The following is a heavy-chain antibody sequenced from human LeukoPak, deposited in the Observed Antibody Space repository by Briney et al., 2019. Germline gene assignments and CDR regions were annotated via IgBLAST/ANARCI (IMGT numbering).Heavy chain of an antibody. CDR1: GFTFDDYA. Sequence: GGSLRLSCAASGFTFDDYAMHWVRQGPGKGLEWVSGISWNSGSIGYADSVKGRFTISRDNAKNSLYLQMNSLRAEDTAVYYCARVGSGWDFDYWGQGTLVTVSS. D-gene: IGHD6-19*01. CDR3: ARVGSGWDFDY. V-gene: IGHV3-9*01. J-gene: IGHJ4*02. CDR2: ISWNSGSI.